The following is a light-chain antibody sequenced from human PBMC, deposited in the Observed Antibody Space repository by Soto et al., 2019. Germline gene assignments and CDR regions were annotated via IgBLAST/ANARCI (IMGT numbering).Light chain of an antibody. J-gene: IGLJ3*02. CDR3: SSYAGSSWV. CDR1: SSDVGNYNY. V-gene: IGLV2-8*01. Sequence: QSALTQPPSASGSPGQSVTISCTGTSSDVGNYNYVSWYQQHPGKAPKLMIYEVNKRPSGVPDRFSGSKSGNTASLTVSGLQAEDEADYYCSSYAGSSWVFGGGTKLTVL. CDR2: EVN.